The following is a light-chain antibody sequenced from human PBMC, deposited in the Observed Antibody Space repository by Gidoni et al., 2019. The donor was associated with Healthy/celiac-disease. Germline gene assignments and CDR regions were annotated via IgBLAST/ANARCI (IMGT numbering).Light chain of an antibody. Sequence: DIQLTQSPSFLSASVGDRVTLTCRASQGISSYLAWYQQKPGKAPKLLIYAASALQSGVPSRFSGSGSGTEFTLTISSLQPEDFATYYCQQLNIYPLTFXGXTKVEIK. V-gene: IGKV1-9*01. CDR3: QQLNIYPLT. CDR2: AAS. J-gene: IGKJ4*01. CDR1: QGISSY.